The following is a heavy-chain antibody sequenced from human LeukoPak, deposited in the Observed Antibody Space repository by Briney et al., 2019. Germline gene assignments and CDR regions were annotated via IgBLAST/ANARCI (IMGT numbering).Heavy chain of an antibody. J-gene: IGHJ4*02. D-gene: IGHD1-26*01. Sequence: GGSLRLSCAASGFTFSSYAMHWVRQAPGKGLECVASIGNNGGSTCYANSVKGRFTISRDNSKNTLYLQMGSLRAEDMAVYYCARDSSLGMDWGQGTLVTVPS. V-gene: IGHV3-64*01. CDR3: ARDSSLGMD. CDR1: GFTFSSYA. CDR2: IGNNGGST.